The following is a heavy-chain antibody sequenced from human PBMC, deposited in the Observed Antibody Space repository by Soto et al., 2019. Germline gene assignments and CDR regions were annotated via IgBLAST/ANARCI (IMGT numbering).Heavy chain of an antibody. V-gene: IGHV3-53*01. J-gene: IGHJ4*02. CDR1: GFTVSSNY. D-gene: IGHD5-18*01. CDR2: IYSGGST. CDR3: ARDTAMVRGLVY. Sequence: HPGGSLRLSCAASGFTVSSNYMSWVRQAPGKGLEWVSVIYSGGSTYYADSVKGRFTISRDNSKNTLYPQMNSLRAEDTAVYYCARDTAMVRGLVYWGQGTLVTVSS.